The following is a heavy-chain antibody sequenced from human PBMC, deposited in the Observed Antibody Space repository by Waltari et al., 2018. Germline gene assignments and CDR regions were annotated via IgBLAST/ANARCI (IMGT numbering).Heavy chain of an antibody. Sequence: QVQLVESGGGVVQPGRSLRLSCEASGFTFSSYPIHWVRQAPGKGLEWVALISHDGSKTYYPDSVKGRFTISRDNSQNTLYLQMNSLRAEDTALYYCARGLSHGSASLDVWGQGTTVTVSS. D-gene: IGHD5-18*01. CDR2: ISHDGSKT. CDR3: ARGLSHGSASLDV. V-gene: IGHV3-30*01. J-gene: IGHJ6*02. CDR1: GFTFSSYP.